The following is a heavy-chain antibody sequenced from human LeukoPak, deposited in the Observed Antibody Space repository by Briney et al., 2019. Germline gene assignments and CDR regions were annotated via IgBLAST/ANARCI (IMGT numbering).Heavy chain of an antibody. J-gene: IGHJ4*02. CDR3: TRAKWELVGPHY. CDR1: GFTFGDYA. Sequence: PGGSLRLSCTASGFTFGDYAMSWFRQAPGKGLEWVSFIRSKAYGGTTEYAASVKGRFIVSRDDSKSIAYLQMSSLKTEDTAVYYCTRAKWELVGPHYWGQGTLVTVSS. D-gene: IGHD1-26*01. CDR2: IRSKAYGGTT. V-gene: IGHV3-49*03.